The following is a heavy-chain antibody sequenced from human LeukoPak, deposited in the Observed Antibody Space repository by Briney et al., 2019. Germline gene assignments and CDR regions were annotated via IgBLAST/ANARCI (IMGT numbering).Heavy chain of an antibody. V-gene: IGHV1-2*02. J-gene: IGHJ4*02. Sequence: ASVKVSCKTSGYTFTGYFIHWVRQAPGQGLEWMGWINPDSGGTNFAQKFQGRVTVSRDTSISAAYMELSRLRSDDTAVYYCAKESRGWYFDYWGQGTLVTVSS. CDR2: INPDSGGT. CDR1: GYTFTGYF. CDR3: AKESRGWYFDY. D-gene: IGHD6-19*01.